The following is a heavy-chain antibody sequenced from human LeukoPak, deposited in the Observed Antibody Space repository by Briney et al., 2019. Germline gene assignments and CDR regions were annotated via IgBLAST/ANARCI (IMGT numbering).Heavy chain of an antibody. CDR2: ISSYGGST. Sequence: GGSLRLSCAASGFNLSSYSMHWVRQAPGKGLEYVSAISSYGGSTYYANSVKDRFTISRDNSKNTVYLQMGSLRTEDMAVYYCARDRMGSGYAGYWGQGTLVTVSS. V-gene: IGHV3-64*01. D-gene: IGHD5-12*01. CDR1: GFNLSSYS. J-gene: IGHJ4*02. CDR3: ARDRMGSGYAGY.